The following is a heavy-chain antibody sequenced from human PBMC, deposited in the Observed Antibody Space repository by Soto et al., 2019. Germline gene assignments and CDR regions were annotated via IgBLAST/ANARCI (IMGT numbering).Heavy chain of an antibody. J-gene: IGHJ4*02. Sequence: PGESLKISCKGSGYSFTSYWIGWVRQMPGKGLEWMGIIYPGDSDTRYSPSFQGQVTISADKSISTAYLQWSSLKASDTAMYYCARHEPWYDILTGYLTYYFDPWGQGTLVTVSS. CDR3: ARHEPWYDILTGYLTYYFDP. V-gene: IGHV5-51*01. CDR1: GYSFTSYW. D-gene: IGHD3-9*01. CDR2: IYPGDSDT.